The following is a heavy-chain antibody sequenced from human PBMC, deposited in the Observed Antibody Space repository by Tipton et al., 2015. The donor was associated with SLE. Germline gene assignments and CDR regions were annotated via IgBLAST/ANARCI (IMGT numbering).Heavy chain of an antibody. V-gene: IGHV3-48*03. J-gene: IGHJ3*02. CDR2: IRRGDDAA. CDR3: ARTLCSGGSCWIDAFDI. Sequence: SLRLSCTTSGITLSQFDMNWVRQAPGKGLEWVSHIRRGDDAAYYADSVKGRFIISRDSAKNSLNLQMHSLRAEDTALYYCARTLCSGGSCWIDAFDIWGLGTMVTVSS. D-gene: IGHD2-15*01. CDR1: GITLSQFD.